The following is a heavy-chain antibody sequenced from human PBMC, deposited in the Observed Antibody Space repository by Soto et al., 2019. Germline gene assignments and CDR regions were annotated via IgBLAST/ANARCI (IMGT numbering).Heavy chain of an antibody. Sequence: TSETLSLTCTVSGGSISSGGYYWSWIRQHPGKGLEWIGYIYYSGSTYYNPSLKSRVTISVDTSKNQFSLKLSSVTAADTAVYYCARHEKGTMVRGVQRQGSFDYWGQGTLVTVSS. CDR1: GGSISSGGYY. CDR2: IYYSGST. D-gene: IGHD3-10*01. J-gene: IGHJ4*02. V-gene: IGHV4-31*03. CDR3: ARHEKGTMVRGVQRQGSFDY.